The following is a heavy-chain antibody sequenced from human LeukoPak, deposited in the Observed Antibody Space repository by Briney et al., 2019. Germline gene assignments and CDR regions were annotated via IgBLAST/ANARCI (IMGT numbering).Heavy chain of an antibody. V-gene: IGHV1-24*01. Sequence: ASVKVSCKLSVYTLTDLYMHWVRQTPGKGREWMGDFDPEGAETIYAQKFQGRVTMAADTSTDTAYLELSRLRSDDTAVYYCARALAPANDFWSGYYLHYYYYGMDVWGQGTTVTVSS. D-gene: IGHD3-3*01. CDR3: ARALAPANDFWSGYYLHYYYYGMDV. CDR1: VYTLTDLY. CDR2: FDPEGAET. J-gene: IGHJ6*02.